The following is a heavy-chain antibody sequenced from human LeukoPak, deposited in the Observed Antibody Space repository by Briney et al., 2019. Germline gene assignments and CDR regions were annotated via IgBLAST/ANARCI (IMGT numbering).Heavy chain of an antibody. V-gene: IGHV3-30*18. J-gene: IGHJ5*02. CDR1: GFSFNTYG. D-gene: IGHD3-10*01. CDR3: AKHELGNWFDP. Sequence: GGSLRLSCAASGFSFNTYGMHWVRQAPGKGLEWVAVIPYDGSNKYYADSVKGRFTISRDNSKNTLYLQMNSLRAEDTAVYYCAKHELGNWFDPWGQGTLVTVSS. CDR2: IPYDGSNK.